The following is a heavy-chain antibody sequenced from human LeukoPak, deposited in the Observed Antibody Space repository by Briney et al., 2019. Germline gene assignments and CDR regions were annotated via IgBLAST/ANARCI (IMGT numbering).Heavy chain of an antibody. J-gene: IGHJ4*02. V-gene: IGHV4-39*01. CDR3: ARQGYADFSSRPFDY. D-gene: IGHD4-17*01. Sequence: WVRQAPGKGLEWVGSIYYSGSTYYNPSLKSRVTISVDTSKNQFSLKLSSVTAADTAMYFCARQGYADFSSRPFDYWGQGTLVTVSS. CDR2: IYYSGST.